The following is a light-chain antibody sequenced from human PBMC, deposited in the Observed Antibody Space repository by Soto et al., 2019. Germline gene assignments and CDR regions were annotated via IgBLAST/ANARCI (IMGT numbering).Light chain of an antibody. Sequence: EMVMTQSPATLSVSPGERAALSFRASQSVGSNLAWYQQKPGLAPRLLIYGASTRATGIPARFSGSGSGTEFTLTISSLQSEDFAVYYCQQYNNWPRTFGQGTKVDIK. J-gene: IGKJ1*01. V-gene: IGKV3-15*01. CDR3: QQYNNWPRT. CDR2: GAS. CDR1: QSVGSN.